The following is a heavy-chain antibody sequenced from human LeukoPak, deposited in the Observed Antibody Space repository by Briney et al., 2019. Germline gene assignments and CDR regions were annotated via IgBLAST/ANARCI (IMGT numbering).Heavy chain of an antibody. CDR3: ARGDQFDSIGFYHDI. J-gene: IGHJ3*02. V-gene: IGHV3-7*01. CDR2: IKQDGAEK. Sequence: GGSLRLSCVGSGFTFGETWMSWVRQAPGKGLEWVANIKQDGAEKYFVDSVKGRFTISRDNVENSVHLQMSSLRAEDTAVYYCARGDQFDSIGFYHDIWGQGTLVTVSS. CDR1: GFTFGETW. D-gene: IGHD3-22*01.